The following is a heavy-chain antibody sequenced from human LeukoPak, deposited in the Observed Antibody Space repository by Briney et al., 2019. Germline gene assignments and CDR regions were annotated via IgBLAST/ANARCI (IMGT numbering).Heavy chain of an antibody. J-gene: IGHJ4*02. CDR2: ISAYNGNT. CDR1: GYTFTSYG. D-gene: IGHD2-2*01. Sequence: ASVKVSCKASGYTFTSYGISWVRQAPGQGLEWMGWISAYNGNTNYAQKLQGRVTMTTDTSTSTAYMELRSLRSDDTAVYYCARVSRVVPAASVGYWGQGTLVTVSS. CDR3: ARVSRVVPAASVGY. V-gene: IGHV1-18*01.